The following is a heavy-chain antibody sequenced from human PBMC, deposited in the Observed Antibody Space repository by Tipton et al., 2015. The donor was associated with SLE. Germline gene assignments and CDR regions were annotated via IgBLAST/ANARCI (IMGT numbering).Heavy chain of an antibody. CDR3: AREGEYYYDNSGRDAFDI. Sequence: LSLTCTVSGGSISSGSYYWSWIRQPAGKGLEWIGRIYASGSTNYNPSLKSRVTISVDTSKNQFSLKLSSVTAADTAVYYCAREGEYYYDNSGRDAFDIWGQGTMVTVSS. CDR1: GGSISSGSYY. V-gene: IGHV4-61*02. CDR2: IYASGST. J-gene: IGHJ3*02. D-gene: IGHD3-22*01.